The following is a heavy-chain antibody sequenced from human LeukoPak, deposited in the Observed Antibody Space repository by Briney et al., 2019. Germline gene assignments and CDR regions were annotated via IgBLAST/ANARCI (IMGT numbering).Heavy chain of an antibody. CDR3: ARETYYYDSTTYFRATDY. J-gene: IGHJ4*02. CDR1: GFTFSSYS. V-gene: IGHV3-21*01. CDR2: ISASSSSI. D-gene: IGHD3-22*01. Sequence: PGGSLRLSCAASGFTFSSYSMNWVRQAAGKGLEWISSISASSSSIYYAESVKGRFTISRDNAENSLYLQMNSLRAEDTAVYYCARETYYYDSTTYFRATDYWGQGTLVTVSS.